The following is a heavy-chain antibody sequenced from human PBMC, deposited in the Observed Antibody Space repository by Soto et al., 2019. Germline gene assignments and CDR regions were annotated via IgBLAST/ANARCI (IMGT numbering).Heavy chain of an antibody. CDR3: AREMSSSSSWLYYYYGMGV. CDR2: INPNSGGT. J-gene: IGHJ6*02. D-gene: IGHD6-13*01. CDR1: GYTFTGYY. Sequence: ASVKVSCKASGYTFTGYYMHWVRQAPGQGLEWMGWINPNSGGTNYAQKFQGWVTMTRDTSISTAYMELSRLRSDDTAVYYCAREMSSSSSWLYYYYGMGVWGQGTTVTVSS. V-gene: IGHV1-2*04.